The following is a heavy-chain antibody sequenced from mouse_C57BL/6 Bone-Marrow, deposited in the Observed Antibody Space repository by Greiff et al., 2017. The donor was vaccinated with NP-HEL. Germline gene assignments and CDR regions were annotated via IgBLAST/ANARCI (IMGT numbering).Heavy chain of an antibody. V-gene: IGHV5-17*01. CDR1: GFTFSDYG. Sequence: EVQLVESGGGLVKPGGSLKLSCAASGFTFSDYGMHWVRQAPEKGLEWVAYISSGSSTIYYADTVKGRFTISRDNAKNTLFLQMTSLRSEYTAAYYFAGQRRSGTYFDYWGQGTTLTVSS. CDR2: ISSGSSTI. J-gene: IGHJ2*01. CDR3: AGQRRSGTYFDY. D-gene: IGHD4-1*01.